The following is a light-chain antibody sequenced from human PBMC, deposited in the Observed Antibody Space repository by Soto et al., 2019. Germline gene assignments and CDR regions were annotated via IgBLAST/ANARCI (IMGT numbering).Light chain of an antibody. CDR2: EVS. CDR3: NSYTRSSTLV. Sequence: QSALTQPASVSGSPGQSITISCTGTSSDVGGYKYVSWYQQHPGKAPKLIIYEVSDRPSGVSNRFSGSKSGNTASLTISGLQAEDEADYYCNSYTRSSTLVFGTGTKLTVL. CDR1: SSDVGGYKY. V-gene: IGLV2-14*01. J-gene: IGLJ1*01.